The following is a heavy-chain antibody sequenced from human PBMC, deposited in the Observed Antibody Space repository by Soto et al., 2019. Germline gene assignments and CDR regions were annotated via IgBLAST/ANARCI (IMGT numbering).Heavy chain of an antibody. CDR3: ANASLAAGVSFYFDY. D-gene: IGHD6-13*01. CDR2: ISGTGSRT. Sequence: EVQLLESGGTLVQPGGSLRLSCAASGFTFSSYGMSWVRQAPGKGLEWVSSISGTGSRTYYADSVQGRFTFSRDNSKNTLYLQMISLRAEDMAVYYCANASLAAGVSFYFDYWGQGTLVTVSS. J-gene: IGHJ4*02. CDR1: GFTFSSYG. V-gene: IGHV3-23*01.